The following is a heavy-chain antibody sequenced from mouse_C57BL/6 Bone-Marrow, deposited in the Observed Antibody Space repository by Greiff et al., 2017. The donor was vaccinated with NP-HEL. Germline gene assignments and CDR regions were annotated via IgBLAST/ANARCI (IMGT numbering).Heavy chain of an antibody. V-gene: IGHV5-9-1*02. CDR3: TRDRSLRDWYFDV. CDR1: GFTFSSYA. J-gene: IGHJ1*03. Sequence: EVHLVESGEGLVKPGGSLKLSCAASGFTFSSYAMSWVRQTPEKRLEWVAYISSGGDYIYYADTVKGRFTISRDNARNTLYLQMSSLKSEDTAMYYCTRDRSLRDWYFDVWGTGTTVTVSS. D-gene: IGHD1-1*01. CDR2: ISSGGDYI.